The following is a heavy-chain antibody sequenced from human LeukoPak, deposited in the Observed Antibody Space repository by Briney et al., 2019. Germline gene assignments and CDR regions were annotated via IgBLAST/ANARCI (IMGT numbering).Heavy chain of an antibody. Sequence: PSETLSLTCTVSGGSISNYYWSWIRQPPGKGLEWIGYIDYSGSTNYNPSLKSRVTISVDTSKNKFSLKLDSVTAADTAVYYCARARHYDRSGYHRAFDYWGQGTLVTVSS. D-gene: IGHD3-22*01. CDR3: ARARHYDRSGYHRAFDY. V-gene: IGHV4-59*01. J-gene: IGHJ4*02. CDR1: GGSISNYY. CDR2: IDYSGST.